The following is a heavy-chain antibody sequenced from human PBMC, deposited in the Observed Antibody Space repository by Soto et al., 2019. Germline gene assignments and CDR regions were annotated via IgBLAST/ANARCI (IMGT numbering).Heavy chain of an antibody. D-gene: IGHD5-18*01. Sequence: SETLSLTCTVSGGSISSGDYYWSWIRQPPGKGLEWIGYIYYSGSTYNNPSLKSRVTISVDTSKNQFSLKLSSVTAADTAVYYCAREGTDSYGLPYFDYWGQGTLVTVSS. CDR1: GGSISSGDYY. J-gene: IGHJ4*02. CDR2: IYYSGST. V-gene: IGHV4-30-4*01. CDR3: AREGTDSYGLPYFDY.